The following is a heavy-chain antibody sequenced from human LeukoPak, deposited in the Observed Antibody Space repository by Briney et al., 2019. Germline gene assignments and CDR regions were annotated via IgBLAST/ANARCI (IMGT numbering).Heavy chain of an antibody. CDR3: ARYGPHITIFGVVNGWFDP. V-gene: IGHV1-2*06. CDR1: GYTFTGYY. CDR2: INPNSGGT. J-gene: IGHJ5*02. D-gene: IGHD3-3*01. Sequence: ASVKVSCKASGYTFTGYYMHWVRQASGQGLEWMGRINPNSGGTNYAQKFQGRVTMTRDTSISTAYMELSRLRSDDTAVYYCARYGPHITIFGVVNGWFDPWGQGTLVTVSS.